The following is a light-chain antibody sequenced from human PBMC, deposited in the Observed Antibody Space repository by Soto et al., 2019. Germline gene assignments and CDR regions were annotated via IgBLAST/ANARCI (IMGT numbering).Light chain of an antibody. Sequence: QSVLTQPASVSGSPGQSITISCTGTSSDIGGYNYVSWYQQLPGKVPKLIIYDVSNRPSGVSDRFSGSKSGNAASLTISGLQAEDEADYYCSSYTSTSTLHVFGTGTKVTVL. CDR3: SSYTSTSTLHV. V-gene: IGLV2-14*03. CDR2: DVS. CDR1: SSDIGGYNY. J-gene: IGLJ1*01.